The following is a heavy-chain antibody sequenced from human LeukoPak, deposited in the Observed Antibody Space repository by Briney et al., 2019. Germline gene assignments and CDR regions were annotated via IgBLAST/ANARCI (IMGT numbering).Heavy chain of an antibody. CDR1: GGSISKYY. V-gene: IGHV4-4*07. CDR3: ARAPFDIADPTARQFVH. J-gene: IGHJ4*02. Sequence: SETLSLTCTVSGGSISKYYWSWIRQPAGKGLEWIGRIYTSGSTNYNPSLKSRVTISVDTSKNQFSLKLSSVTAADTAVYYCARAPFDIADPTARQFVHWGQGTLVTVSS. CDR2: IYTSGST. D-gene: IGHD6-6*01.